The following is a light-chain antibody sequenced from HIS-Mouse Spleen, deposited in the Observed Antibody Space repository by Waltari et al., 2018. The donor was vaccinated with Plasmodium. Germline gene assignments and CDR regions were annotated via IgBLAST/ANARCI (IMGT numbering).Light chain of an antibody. CDR2: DAS. Sequence: DIQMTQSPSSLSASVGDRVTITCQASQDISNYLNWYQQKPGKAPKLLIYDASNLETAVPSSFSASASVTDSIFTIRSLQPEDIESYACQQYDNLYTFGQGTKLEIK. CDR3: QQYDNLYT. CDR1: QDISNY. V-gene: IGKV1-33*01. J-gene: IGKJ2*01.